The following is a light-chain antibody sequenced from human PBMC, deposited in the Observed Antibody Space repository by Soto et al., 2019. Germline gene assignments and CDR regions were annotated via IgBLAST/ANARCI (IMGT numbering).Light chain of an antibody. CDR1: QSVSSY. CDR3: QQRSNWPRSYT. Sequence: EIVLTQSPATLSLSPGERATLSCRASQSVSSYLAWYQQKPGQAPRLLIYDASNRATGIPARFSGSGSGTDFTLTISSLEPEDFAVYYCQQRSNWPRSYTFGQGTKLVIK. V-gene: IGKV3-11*01. J-gene: IGKJ2*01. CDR2: DAS.